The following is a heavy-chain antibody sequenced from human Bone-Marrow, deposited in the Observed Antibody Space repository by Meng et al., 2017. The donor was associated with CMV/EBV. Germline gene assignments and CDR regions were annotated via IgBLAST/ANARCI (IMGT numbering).Heavy chain of an antibody. D-gene: IGHD6-13*01. CDR2: INPNSGGT. CDR1: GYTFTGYY. V-gene: IGHV1-2*02. J-gene: IGHJ5*02. CDR3: ARDHSGSWTNWFDP. Sequence: ASVKVSCKASGYTFTGYYMHWVRQAPGQGLEWMGWINPNSGGTNYAQKFQGRVTMTRDTSISTAYMELSRLRSDDTAVYYCARDHSGSWTNWFDPWGQGTLVTVSS.